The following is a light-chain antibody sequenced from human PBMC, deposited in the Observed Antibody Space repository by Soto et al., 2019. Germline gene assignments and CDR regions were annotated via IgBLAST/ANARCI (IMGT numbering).Light chain of an antibody. V-gene: IGLV1-40*01. CDR3: QSYDSSLSGPFYV. J-gene: IGLJ1*01. Sequence: QSVLTQPPSVSGAPGPRVTISCTGSTSNIGAGYDVHWYQQLPGTAPKLLIYGNSNRPSGVPDRFSGSKSGTSASLAITGLQAEDEADYYCQSYDSSLSGPFYVFGTGTKLTVL. CDR2: GNS. CDR1: TSNIGAGYD.